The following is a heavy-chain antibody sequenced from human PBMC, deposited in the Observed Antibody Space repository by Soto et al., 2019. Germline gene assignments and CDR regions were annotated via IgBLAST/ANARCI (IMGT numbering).Heavy chain of an antibody. Sequence: QVQLVQSGAEVKKPGSSVKVSCRASGVTLNDYAISWVRQAPGQGLEWMGGIIPLSASAKIAQKFQGRVTITADKSTRTAYMALTSVRSEDTAVYYCATGLLAAAPLNYWGKGTLVTVSS. J-gene: IGHJ4*02. V-gene: IGHV1-69*06. CDR3: ATGLLAAAPLNY. CDR2: IIPLSASA. D-gene: IGHD6-13*01. CDR1: GVTLNDYA.